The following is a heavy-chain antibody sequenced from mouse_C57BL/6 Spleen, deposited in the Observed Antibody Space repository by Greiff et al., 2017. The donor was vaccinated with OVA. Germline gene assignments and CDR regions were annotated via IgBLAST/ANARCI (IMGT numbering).Heavy chain of an antibody. V-gene: IGHV3-5*01. CDR3: ARSNWDGWYFDV. D-gene: IGHD4-1*01. CDR1: GISITTGNYR. J-gene: IGHJ1*03. CDR2: IYYSGTI. Sequence: DVKLVESGPGLVKPSQTVFLTCTVTGISITTGNYRWSWIRQFPGNKLEWIGYIYYSGTITYNPSLTSRTTITRDTPKNQFFLEMNSLTAEDTATYYCARSNWDGWYFDVWGTGTTVTVSS.